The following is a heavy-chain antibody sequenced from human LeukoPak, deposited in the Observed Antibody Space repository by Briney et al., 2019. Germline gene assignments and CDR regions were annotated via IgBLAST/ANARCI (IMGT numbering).Heavy chain of an antibody. Sequence: GGSLRLSCAASGFTFSSYSMNWVRQAPGKGLEWVSSISSSSSYIYYADSVKGRFTISRDNAKNSLYLQMNSLRAEDTAVYYCARSGPLGSIFYSSSTFDYWGQGTLVTVSS. J-gene: IGHJ4*02. D-gene: IGHD6-6*01. V-gene: IGHV3-21*01. CDR3: ARSGPLGSIFYSSSTFDY. CDR1: GFTFSSYS. CDR2: ISSSSSYI.